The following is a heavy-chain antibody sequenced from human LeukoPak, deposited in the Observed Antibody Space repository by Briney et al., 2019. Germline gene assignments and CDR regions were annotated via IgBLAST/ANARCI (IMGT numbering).Heavy chain of an antibody. Sequence: SETLSLTCTVSGGSISNYYWSWIRQPPGEGLEWIGYIFYSGSTNYNPSLKSRLTISVDTSKNQFSLKLSSVTAADTAVYYCARTPPNCSGANCYSGMTFDSWGQGTLVTVSS. J-gene: IGHJ4*02. V-gene: IGHV4-59*01. CDR1: GGSISNYY. CDR3: ARTPPNCSGANCYSGMTFDS. CDR2: IFYSGST. D-gene: IGHD2-15*01.